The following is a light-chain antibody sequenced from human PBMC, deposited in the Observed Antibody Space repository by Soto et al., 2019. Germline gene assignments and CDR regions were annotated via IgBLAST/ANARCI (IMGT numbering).Light chain of an antibody. CDR3: ASWDDSLNGPV. Sequence: QSVLTQPPSASGTPGQRVSISCSGSTSNIGSQTVNWYQRLPGTAPKLLIYIDNQRPSGVPDRFSGSKSGTSASLAISGLHSEYEADYFCASWDDSLNGPVFGGGTKLTVL. CDR2: IDN. V-gene: IGLV1-44*01. J-gene: IGLJ2*01. CDR1: TSNIGSQT.